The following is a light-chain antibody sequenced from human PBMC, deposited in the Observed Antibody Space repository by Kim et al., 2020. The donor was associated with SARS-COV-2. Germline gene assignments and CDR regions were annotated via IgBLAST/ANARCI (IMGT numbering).Light chain of an antibody. CDR1: QSVSSSY. V-gene: IGKV3-20*01. J-gene: IGKJ3*01. CDR2: GAS. Sequence: EIVFTQSPGTLSLSPGERATLSCRASQSVSSSYLAWYQQKPGQAPRLLIYGASSRATGIPDRFSGSGSGTDFTLTISRLEPEDFAVYYCQQYGSSHTFGPGTKVDIK. CDR3: QQYGSSHT.